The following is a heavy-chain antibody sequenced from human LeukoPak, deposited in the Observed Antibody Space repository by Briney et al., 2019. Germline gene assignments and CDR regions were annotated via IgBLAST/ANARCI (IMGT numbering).Heavy chain of an antibody. CDR3: ATYYYDSRGYYPTNFDY. D-gene: IGHD3-22*01. V-gene: IGHV3-23*01. CDR2: IIGSGGST. CDR1: GFTFNNFA. Sequence: GGSLRLSCVGSGFTFNNFAMDWVRLTPRKGLQWVSGIIGSGGSTYYADSVKGRFTISRDNSNDTLFLQMNSLRAEDTAVYYCATYYYDSRGYYPTNFDYWGQGTLVTVSS. J-gene: IGHJ4*02.